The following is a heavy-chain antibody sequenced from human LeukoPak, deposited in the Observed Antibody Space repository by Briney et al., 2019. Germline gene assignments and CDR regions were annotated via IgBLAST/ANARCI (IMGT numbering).Heavy chain of an antibody. CDR2: IRSKAKSYAT. D-gene: IGHD1-26*01. V-gene: IGHV3-73*01. Sequence: AGGSLRLSCAASGFNFSDSVIHWVRQTAGKGLEWVGRIRSKAKSYATTYGESMKGRFTISRDDSKNTAYLQMNSLKTDDTAVYYCANTYGGSSVDYWGQGTLVIVSS. CDR3: ANTYGGSSVDY. J-gene: IGHJ4*02. CDR1: GFNFSDSV.